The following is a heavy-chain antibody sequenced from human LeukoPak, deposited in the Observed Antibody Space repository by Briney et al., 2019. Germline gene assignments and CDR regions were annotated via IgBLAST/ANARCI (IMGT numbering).Heavy chain of an antibody. J-gene: IGHJ5*02. CDR2: ISAYNGNT. V-gene: IGHV1-18*04. D-gene: IGHD2-2*01. CDR3: ARAVVPAASSWFDP. CDR1: GYTFTSYG. Sequence: ASVKVSCKASGYTFTSYGISWVRQAPGQGLECMGWISAYNGNTNYAQMLQGRVTMTTDTSTSTAYMELRSLRSDDTAVYYCARAVVPAASSWFDPWGQGTLVTVSS.